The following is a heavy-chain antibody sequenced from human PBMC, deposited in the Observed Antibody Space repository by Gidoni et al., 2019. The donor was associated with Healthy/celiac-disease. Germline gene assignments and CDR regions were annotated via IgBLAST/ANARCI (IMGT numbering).Heavy chain of an antibody. Sequence: QVQLVESGGGVVQPGRSLRLSCAASGFTFSSYGMHWVRQAPGKGLGWVAVISYDGSNKYYADSVKGRFTISRDNSKNTLYLQMNSLRAEDTAVYYCAKGPYCGGDCYDEYFQHWGQGTLVTVSS. J-gene: IGHJ1*01. D-gene: IGHD2-21*02. CDR1: GFTFSSYG. V-gene: IGHV3-30*18. CDR3: AKGPYCGGDCYDEYFQH. CDR2: ISYDGSNK.